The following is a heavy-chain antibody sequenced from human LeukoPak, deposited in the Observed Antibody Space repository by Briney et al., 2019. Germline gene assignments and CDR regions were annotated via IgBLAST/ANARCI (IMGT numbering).Heavy chain of an antibody. J-gene: IGHJ4*02. V-gene: IGHV3-23*01. D-gene: IGHD1-7*01. CDR2: ISGSDGTT. CDR1: GFTFSGFA. CDR3: AKVGNWKYGHHDY. Sequence: GGSLRLSCAASGFTFSGFAMSWICQAPGKGLEWVSAISGSDGTTYYADSVKGRFTISRDNSKNTLSLQMNSLRAEDTAVYYCAKVGNWKYGHHDYWGQGTLVTVSS.